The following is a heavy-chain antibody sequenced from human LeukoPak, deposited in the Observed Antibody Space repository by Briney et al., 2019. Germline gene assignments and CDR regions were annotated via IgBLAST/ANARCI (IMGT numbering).Heavy chain of an antibody. CDR3: AKEPYYDILTGYSPRVAFDI. V-gene: IGHV3-21*04. Sequence: PGGSLRLSCAASGFTFSSYSMNWVRQAPGKGLEWVSSISSSSSYIYYADSVKGRFTISRDNSKNTLYLQMNSLRAEDTAVYYCAKEPYYDILTGYSPRVAFDIWGQGTMVTVSS. CDR1: GFTFSSYS. CDR2: ISSSSSYI. J-gene: IGHJ3*02. D-gene: IGHD3-9*01.